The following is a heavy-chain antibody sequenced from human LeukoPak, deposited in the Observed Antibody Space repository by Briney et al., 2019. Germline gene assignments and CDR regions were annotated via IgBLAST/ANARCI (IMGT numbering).Heavy chain of an antibody. D-gene: IGHD3-16*02. J-gene: IGHJ4*02. V-gene: IGHV3-74*01. CDR1: GFTFSSYW. CDR2: INNDGSST. CDR3: ARWGVWGSYRPIDY. Sequence: QPGGSLRLSCAASGFTFSSYWMHWVRQAPGKGLVWVSRINNDGSSTSYADPVKGRFTISRDNAKNTLYLQMNSLRAEDTAVYYCARWGVWGSYRPIDYWGQGSLVTVSS.